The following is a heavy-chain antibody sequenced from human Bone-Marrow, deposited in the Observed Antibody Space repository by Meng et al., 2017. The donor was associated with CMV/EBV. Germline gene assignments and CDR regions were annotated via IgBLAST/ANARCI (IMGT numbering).Heavy chain of an antibody. CDR1: GYTFTSYY. CDR2: INPSGGST. J-gene: IGHJ3*02. CDR3: ARDKVVGATSYYAFDI. Sequence: ASEKVSCKASGYTFTSYYMHWVRQAPGQGLEWMGIINPSGGSTSYAQKFQGRVTMTRDTSTSTAYMELSRLRSDDTAVYYCARDKVVGATSYYAFDIWGQGTLVTVSS. D-gene: IGHD1-26*01. V-gene: IGHV1-46*01.